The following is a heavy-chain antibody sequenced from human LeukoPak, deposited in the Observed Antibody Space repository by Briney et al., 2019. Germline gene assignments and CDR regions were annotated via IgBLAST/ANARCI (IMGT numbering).Heavy chain of an antibody. D-gene: IGHD3-10*01. V-gene: IGHV3-30*01. CDR2: ISSGGSYE. Sequence: GRSLRLSCAASGFTFSSYAMHWVRQAPGKGLEWVSIISSGGSYEYYADSVKGRFTISRDNSKNTLYMQLNSLTAADTAVYYCARDSTYYYASGSSGPHYFDNWGQGTLVTVSS. CDR1: GFTFSSYA. J-gene: IGHJ4*02. CDR3: ARDSTYYYASGSSGPHYFDN.